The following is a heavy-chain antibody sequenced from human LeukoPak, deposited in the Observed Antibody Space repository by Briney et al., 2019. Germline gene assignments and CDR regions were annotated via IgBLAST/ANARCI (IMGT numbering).Heavy chain of an antibody. J-gene: IGHJ4*02. CDR1: GFTFSSYS. CDR2: ISYDASDT. D-gene: IGHD3-3*01. V-gene: IGHV3-30*04. CDR3: AKDVYDFWSGYYNSYDY. Sequence: GGSLRLSCAASGFTFSSYSIHWVRQAPGTGLEWVAVISYDASDTYYADSVKGRFTISRDNSKDTLYLQMNSLRAEDTAVYYCAKDVYDFWSGYYNSYDYWGQGTLVTVSS.